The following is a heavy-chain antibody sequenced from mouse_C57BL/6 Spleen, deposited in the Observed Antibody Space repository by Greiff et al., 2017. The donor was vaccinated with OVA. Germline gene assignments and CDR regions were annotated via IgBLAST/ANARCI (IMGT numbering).Heavy chain of an antibody. Sequence: VQLQQPGAELVKPGASVKMSCKASGYTFTSYWITWVKQRPGQGLEWIGDIYPGSGSTNYNEKFKGKATLTVDTSSSTAYMQLSSLTSEDSAVYDCARTYGSSYDAMDYWGQGTSVTVSS. CDR2: IYPGSGST. V-gene: IGHV1-55*01. CDR1: GYTFTSYW. CDR3: ARTYGSSYDAMDY. J-gene: IGHJ4*01. D-gene: IGHD1-1*01.